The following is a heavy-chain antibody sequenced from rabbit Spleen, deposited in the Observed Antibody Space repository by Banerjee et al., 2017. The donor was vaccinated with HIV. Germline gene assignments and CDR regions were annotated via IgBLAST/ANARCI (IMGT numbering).Heavy chain of an antibody. CDR2: IYGGVIGST. D-gene: IGHD2-1*01. J-gene: IGHJ4*01. CDR1: GFSFSTDYY. Sequence: QSLEESGGDMVKPGASLTLTCTASGFSFSTDYYMCWVRQAPGKGLECIACIYGGVIGSTYYATWAKGRFTISKTSSTTVTLQMTSLTAADTATHFCARGSATMTMVIIGYYLNLWGPGTLVTVS. CDR3: ARGSATMTMVIIGYYLNL. V-gene: IGHV1S40*01.